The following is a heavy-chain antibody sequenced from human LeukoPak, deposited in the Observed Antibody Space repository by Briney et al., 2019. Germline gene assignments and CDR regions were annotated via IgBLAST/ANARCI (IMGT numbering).Heavy chain of an antibody. V-gene: IGHV4-38-2*01. CDR3: ARAGFGTAYNRFYYYMDV. CDR1: NYPITSDYY. J-gene: IGHJ6*03. Sequence: SETLSLTCEVSNYPITSDYYWVWIRQPPGQGLEWIGQIFHSGIAHYNPSLKSRVTMSVDTSRGQFSVNLNSVTVADTAVYYCARAGFGTAYNRFYYYMDVWGKGTTVTVSS. D-gene: IGHD3-16*01. CDR2: IFHSGIA.